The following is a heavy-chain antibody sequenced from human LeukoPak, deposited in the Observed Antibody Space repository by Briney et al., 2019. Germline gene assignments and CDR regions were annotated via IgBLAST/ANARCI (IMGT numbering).Heavy chain of an antibody. V-gene: IGHV4-39*01. J-gene: IGHJ5*02. Sequence: SETLSLTCTVSGDSISSSKKYWGWIRQSPGKNLEWLGSIYYTGTTHYNPSLKSRVTISVDTSKNQFSLNLSSVTAADTAVYYCARQEIGLRSFDPWGQGTLVTVSS. CDR3: ARQEIGLRSFDP. CDR1: GDSISSSKKY. D-gene: IGHD3/OR15-3a*01. CDR2: IYYTGTT.